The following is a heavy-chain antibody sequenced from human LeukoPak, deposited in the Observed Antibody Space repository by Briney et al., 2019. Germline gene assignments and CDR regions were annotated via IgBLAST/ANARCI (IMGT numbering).Heavy chain of an antibody. CDR2: IYYSGST. CDR1: GGSISNYY. V-gene: IGHV4-59*01. CDR3: ARAYCSGGSCYSKYFDY. Sequence: SETLPLTCTVSGGSISNYYWSWIRQPPGKGLEWIGYIYYSGSTNYNPSLKSRVAISVDTSKNQFSLKLSSVTAADTAVYYCARAYCSGGSCYSKYFDYWGQGTLVTVSS. D-gene: IGHD2-15*01. J-gene: IGHJ4*02.